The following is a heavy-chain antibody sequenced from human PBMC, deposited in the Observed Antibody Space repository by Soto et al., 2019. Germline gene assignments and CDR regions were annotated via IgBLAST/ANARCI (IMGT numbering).Heavy chain of an antibody. J-gene: IGHJ6*03. CDR2: MNPSGTNT. D-gene: IGHD2-2*01. Sequence: ASVKVSCKASGLTFPSDDIIWVRQTTGQGLEFMGWMNPSGTNTGYVQKFQGRATITRNSPISTAYMELSSLRSEDTAVYYCARGLQGYCSSTSCYSGYYYMDVWGKGTTVTVSS. V-gene: IGHV1-8*01. CDR1: GLTFPSDD. CDR3: ARGLQGYCSSTSCYSGYYYMDV.